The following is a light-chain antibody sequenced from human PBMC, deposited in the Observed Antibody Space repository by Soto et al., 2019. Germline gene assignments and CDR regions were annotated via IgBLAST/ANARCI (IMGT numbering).Light chain of an antibody. Sequence: DIQMTQSPSTLSASVGDRVTITCRASQSISSWLAWYQQKPGKAPKLLIYDASSLGSGVPSRFSGSGSGTEFTLTISSLQPDDFATYYCQQYNSSPYTFGQGTKLEIK. CDR3: QQYNSSPYT. V-gene: IGKV1-5*01. CDR2: DAS. CDR1: QSISSW. J-gene: IGKJ2*01.